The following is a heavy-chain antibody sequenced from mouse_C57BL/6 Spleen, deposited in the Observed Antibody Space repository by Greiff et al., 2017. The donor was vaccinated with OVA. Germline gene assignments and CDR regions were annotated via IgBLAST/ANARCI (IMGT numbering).Heavy chain of an antibody. CDR1: GDACMIYV. D-gene: IGHD1-1*01. V-gene: IGHV1-80*01. CDR2: IYPGDGDT. CDR3: ARGDYYGSSYYFDY. Sequence: QVQLQQSGAELVKPGASVKISCKDCGDACMIYVMNWVKQRPGKGLEWIGQIYPGDGDTNYNGKFKGKATLTADKSSSTAYMQLSSLTSEDSAVYFCARGDYYGSSYYFDYWGQGTTLTVSS. J-gene: IGHJ2*01.